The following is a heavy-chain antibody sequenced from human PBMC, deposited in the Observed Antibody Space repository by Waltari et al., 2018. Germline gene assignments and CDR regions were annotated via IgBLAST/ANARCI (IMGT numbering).Heavy chain of an antibody. J-gene: IGHJ4*02. CDR3: ARRPGVFGDYDS. CDR2: IYYSGST. Sequence: QVQLQESGPGLVKPSETLSLTCTVSGGSISSYYWSWIRQPPGKGLEWIGYIYYSGSTNYNPSLKSRVTISVDTSKNQFSLKLSSVTAADTAVYYCARRPGVFGDYDSWGQGTLVTVSS. CDR1: GGSISSYY. V-gene: IGHV4-59*08. D-gene: IGHD4-17*01.